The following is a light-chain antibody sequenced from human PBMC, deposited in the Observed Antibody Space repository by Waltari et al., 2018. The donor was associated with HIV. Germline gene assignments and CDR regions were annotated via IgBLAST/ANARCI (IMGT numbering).Light chain of an antibody. CDR1: QSISNW. CDR3: QKSDTYPYT. V-gene: IGKV1-5*03. J-gene: IGKJ2*01. CDR2: KAS. Sequence: DIQMTQSPSTLSVSVGDRVTITCRASQSISNWLAWYQQKPGKAPNLLIYKASTLQSGVPSRFSGSGSGTEFTLTINSLQPDDFATYYCQKSDTYPYTFGQGTELESK.